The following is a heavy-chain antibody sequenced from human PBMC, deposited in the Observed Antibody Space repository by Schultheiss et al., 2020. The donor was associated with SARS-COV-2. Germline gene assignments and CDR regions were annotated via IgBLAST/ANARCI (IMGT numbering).Heavy chain of an antibody. V-gene: IGHV4-39*01. CDR3: ARHNSYCSSTSCGWFDP. Sequence: SETLSLTCTVSGGSISSSNWWSWIRQPPGKGLEWIGSIYYSGSTYYNPSLKSRVTISVDTSKNQFSLKLSSVTAADTAVYYCARHNSYCSSTSCGWFDPWGQGTLVTVSS. CDR1: GGSISSSNW. D-gene: IGHD2-2*01. CDR2: IYYSGST. J-gene: IGHJ5*02.